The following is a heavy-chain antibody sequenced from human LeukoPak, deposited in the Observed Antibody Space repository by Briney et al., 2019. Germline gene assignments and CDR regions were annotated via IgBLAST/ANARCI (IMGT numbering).Heavy chain of an antibody. CDR2: IYYSGST. J-gene: IGHJ5*02. Sequence: SETLSLTCTVSGGSISSSSYYWGWIRQPPGKGLEWIGSIYYSGSTYYNPSLKSRVTISVDTSKNQFSLKLSSVAAADTAVYYCARQPRVLRFLEWLLYSWFDPWGRGTLVTVSS. V-gene: IGHV4-39*01. CDR3: ARQPRVLRFLEWLLYSWFDP. D-gene: IGHD3-3*01. CDR1: GGSISSSSYY.